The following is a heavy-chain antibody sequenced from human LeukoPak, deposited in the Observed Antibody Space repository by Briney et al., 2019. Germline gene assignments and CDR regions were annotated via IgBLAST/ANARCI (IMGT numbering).Heavy chain of an antibody. V-gene: IGHV3-49*04. CDR3: TRGYSSIWYPLRLDF. Sequence: GGSLRLSCTASGFTFGDYAMSWVRQAPGKRLEWVGFIRSKAYGETTEYAASVKGRFTISRDDSKSIAYLQMNSLKTEDTAVYYCTRGYSSIWYPLRLDFWGQGTLVTVSS. D-gene: IGHD6-13*01. CDR1: GFTFGDYA. J-gene: IGHJ4*02. CDR2: IRSKAYGETT.